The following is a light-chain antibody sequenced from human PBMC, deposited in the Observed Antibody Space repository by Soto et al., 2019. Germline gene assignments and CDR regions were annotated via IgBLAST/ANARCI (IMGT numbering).Light chain of an antibody. CDR2: AAS. V-gene: IGKV1-39*01. CDR1: QSITNY. Sequence: DIQMTQSPSSLSASVGDRVTITCRASQSITNYLNWYQQKPGKAPKLLIYAASSLQSGVPSRFSGSESGTDFTLSISSLQPEDFATYYCQQSYSTPWTFGQGTKVDI. J-gene: IGKJ1*01. CDR3: QQSYSTPWT.